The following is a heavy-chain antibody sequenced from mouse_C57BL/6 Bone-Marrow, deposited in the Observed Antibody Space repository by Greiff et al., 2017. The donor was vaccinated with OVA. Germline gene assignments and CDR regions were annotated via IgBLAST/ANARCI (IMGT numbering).Heavy chain of an antibody. Sequence: QVQLKQSGAELVRPGTSVKVSCKASGYAFTNYLIEWVKQRPGQGLEWIGVINPGSGGTNYNEKFEGKATLTADKSSSTAYMQLSSLTSEDSAVYFCARYPFAYWGQGTLVTVSA. CDR1: GYAFTNYL. CDR3: ARYPFAY. J-gene: IGHJ3*01. V-gene: IGHV1-54*01. CDR2: INPGSGGT.